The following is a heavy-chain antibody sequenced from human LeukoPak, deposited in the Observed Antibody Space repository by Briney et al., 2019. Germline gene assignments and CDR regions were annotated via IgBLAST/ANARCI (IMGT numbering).Heavy chain of an antibody. V-gene: IGHV3-30*03. D-gene: IGHD4-17*01. CDR1: GFTFSSYG. CDR3: GSDPNGDYVGALGY. CDR2: ISYDGSNK. Sequence: GRSLRLSCAASGFTFSSYGMHWVRQAPGKGLEWVAVISYDGSNKYYADSVKGRFTISRDNSKNTLYLQMNSLRAEDTAIYYCGSDPNGDYVGALGYWGRGTLVTVSS. J-gene: IGHJ4*01.